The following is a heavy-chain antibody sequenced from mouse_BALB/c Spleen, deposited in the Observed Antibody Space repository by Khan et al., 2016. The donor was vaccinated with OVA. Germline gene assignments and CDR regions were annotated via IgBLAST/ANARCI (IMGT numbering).Heavy chain of an antibody. D-gene: IGHD2-10*01. J-gene: IGHJ4*01. CDR3: ARAYYGNYREAMDY. CDR2: IWGDGST. Sequence: VQLKESGPGLVAPSQSLSITCTVSGFSLTGYGVNWVRQPPGKGLEWLGMIWGDGSTDYNSAIKSRLSISKDNSKSQVFLKMNSLQTDDTAMYCCARAYYGNYREAMDYWGQGTSVTVSS. CDR1: GFSLTGYG. V-gene: IGHV2-6-7*01.